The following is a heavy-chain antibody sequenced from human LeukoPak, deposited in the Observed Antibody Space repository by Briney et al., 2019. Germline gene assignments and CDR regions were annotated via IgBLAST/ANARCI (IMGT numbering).Heavy chain of an antibody. CDR3: ADLGSRD. D-gene: IGHD3-16*01. CDR2: IKDDGSDK. Sequence: GGSLRLSCAASGFTFNIYPMHWVRQAPGKGLEWVATIKDDGSDKYYVDSVKGRFTISRDNAKKSLWLQMNSLRVEDTAMYYCADLGSRDWGQGTLVTVSS. V-gene: IGHV3-7*01. CDR1: GFTFNIYP. J-gene: IGHJ4*02.